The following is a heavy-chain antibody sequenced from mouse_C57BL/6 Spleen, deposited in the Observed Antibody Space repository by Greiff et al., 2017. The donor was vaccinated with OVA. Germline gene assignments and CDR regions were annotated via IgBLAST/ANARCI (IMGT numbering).Heavy chain of an antibody. CDR1: DSEVFPIAY. CDR3: ARENGYYDYYGSLDY. D-gene: IGHD1-1*01. Sequence: QVQLKESGSELRSPGSSVKLSCKDFDSEVFPIAYMSWVRQKPGHGFEWIGGILPSIGRTIYGEKFEDKATLDADTLSNTAYLELNSLTSEDSAIYYCARENGYYDYYGSLDYWGQGTTLTGSS. J-gene: IGHJ2*01. CDR2: ILPSIGRT. V-gene: IGHV15-2*01.